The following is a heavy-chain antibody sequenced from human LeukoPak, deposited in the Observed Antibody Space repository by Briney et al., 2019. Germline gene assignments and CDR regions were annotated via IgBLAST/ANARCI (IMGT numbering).Heavy chain of an antibody. CDR3: ASGRAAAGVSGADY. D-gene: IGHD6-13*01. CDR2: INHSGST. J-gene: IGHJ4*02. V-gene: IGHV4-34*01. Sequence: SETLSLTCAVYGGSFSGYYWSWIRQPPGKGLEWIGEINHSGSTNYNPSLKSRVTISVDTSKNQFSLKLSSVTAADTAVYYCASGRAAAGVSGADYWGQGTLDTVSS. CDR1: GGSFSGYY.